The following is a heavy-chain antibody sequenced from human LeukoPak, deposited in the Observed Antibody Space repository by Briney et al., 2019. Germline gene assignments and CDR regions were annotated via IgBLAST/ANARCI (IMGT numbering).Heavy chain of an antibody. J-gene: IGHJ1*01. Sequence: SETLSLTCTVSGGSISSYYWSWIRQPPGKGLEWIGYIYYSGSTNYNPSLKSRVSISVDTSKNQFSLKLSSVTAADTAVYYCASSRVWFGELYYFQHWGQGTLVTVSS. CDR1: GGSISSYY. CDR2: IYYSGST. CDR3: ASSRVWFGELYYFQH. D-gene: IGHD3-10*01. V-gene: IGHV4-59*01.